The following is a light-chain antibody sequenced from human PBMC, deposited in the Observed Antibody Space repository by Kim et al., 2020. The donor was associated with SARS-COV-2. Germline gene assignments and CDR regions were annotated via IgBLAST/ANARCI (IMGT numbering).Light chain of an antibody. Sequence: QGVTLSCTGRRSNIGAGYDVHWYQQLPGTAPKLLIYGNSNRPSGVPDRFSGSKSGTSASLAITGLQAEDEADYYCQSYDSSLSGSVFGGGTQLTVL. J-gene: IGLJ2*01. CDR3: QSYDSSLSGSV. CDR1: RSNIGAGYD. CDR2: GNS. V-gene: IGLV1-40*01.